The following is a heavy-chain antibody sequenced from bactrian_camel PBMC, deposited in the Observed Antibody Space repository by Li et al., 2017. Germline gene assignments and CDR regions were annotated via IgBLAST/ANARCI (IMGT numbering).Heavy chain of an antibody. V-gene: IGHV3S1*01. CDR1: GFTGGRHC. CDR2: VSPGGQRT. Sequence: QLVESGGGSVQAGGSLRLSCAASGFTGGRHCMAWFRQLPGKEREAVAAVSPGGQRTYYADSVKGRFTISQDNANRILYLQMSSLTPEDTAEYNCAADPPPCTIRGPRSYSYWGQWTQVTVS. J-gene: IGHJ4*01. CDR3: AADPPPCTIRGPRSYSY. D-gene: IGHD6*01.